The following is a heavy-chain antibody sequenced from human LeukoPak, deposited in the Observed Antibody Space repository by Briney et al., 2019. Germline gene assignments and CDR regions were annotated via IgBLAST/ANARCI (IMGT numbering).Heavy chain of an antibody. CDR1: GGSFSDYY. CDR3: ARGGPEYLSDY. J-gene: IGHJ4*02. V-gene: IGHV4-34*01. CDR2: INHRGSV. Sequence: SETLSLTCAVYGGSFSDYYWSWIRQPPGKGREWIGEINHRGSVNYNPSLKSRVIISVDTSRNQFSLKLSSVTAADTAVYYCARGGPEYLSDYWGQGTLVTVSS. D-gene: IGHD2-2*02.